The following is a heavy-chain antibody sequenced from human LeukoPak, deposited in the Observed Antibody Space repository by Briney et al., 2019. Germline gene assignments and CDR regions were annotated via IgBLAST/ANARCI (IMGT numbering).Heavy chain of an antibody. J-gene: IGHJ4*02. CDR1: GASINDGDYY. CDR3: ATYSSGWYTTKSDY. CDR2: VYHTGST. V-gene: IGHV4-30-4*08. Sequence: SETLSLTCTVSGASINDGDYYWSWIRQSPGKGLEWIGYVYHTGSTYYNPSLKSRVTISVDTSKNQFSLKLSSVTAADTAVYYCATYSSGWYTTKSDYWGQGTLVTVSS. D-gene: IGHD6-19*01.